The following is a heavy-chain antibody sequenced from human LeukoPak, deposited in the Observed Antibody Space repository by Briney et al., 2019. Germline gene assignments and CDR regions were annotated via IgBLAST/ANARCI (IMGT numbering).Heavy chain of an antibody. Sequence: GGPLRLSCAASGFTFSTSAMNWVRQAPGKGLEWGSSIGLDSSHIYYAASVRGRFTISRDNARNSVYLQMNSLRVEDTAVYYCARDPLRYLRVGHYDYWGQGTLVAVSS. CDR1: GFTFSTSA. CDR3: ARDPLRYLRVGHYDY. D-gene: IGHD3-9*01. V-gene: IGHV3-21*01. CDR2: IGLDSSHI. J-gene: IGHJ4*02.